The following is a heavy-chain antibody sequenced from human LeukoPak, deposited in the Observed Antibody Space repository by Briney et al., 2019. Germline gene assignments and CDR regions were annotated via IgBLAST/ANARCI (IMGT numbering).Heavy chain of an antibody. CDR2: IYYSGTT. Sequence: SETLSLTCTVSGGSISSYYWSWIRQPPGKGLEWIGYIYYSGTTNNNPSLKSRVTISIDTSKKQFSLKLSSVTAAGTAIYYCARRFGSGDYFDYWGQGTLVTVSS. V-gene: IGHV4-59*01. J-gene: IGHJ4*02. CDR3: ARRFGSGDYFDY. D-gene: IGHD2-15*01. CDR1: GGSISSYY.